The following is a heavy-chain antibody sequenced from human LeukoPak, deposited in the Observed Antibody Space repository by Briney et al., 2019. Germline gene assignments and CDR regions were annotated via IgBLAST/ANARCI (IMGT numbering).Heavy chain of an antibody. Sequence: ASVKVSCKASGGTFSSYAISWVRQAPGQGLEWMGWINPNSGGTNYAQKFQGRVTMTRDTSISTAYMELSRLRSDDTAVYYCARDLEQQLDAFDIWGQGTMVTVSS. CDR1: GGTFSSYA. V-gene: IGHV1-2*02. CDR3: ARDLEQQLDAFDI. CDR2: INPNSGGT. D-gene: IGHD6-13*01. J-gene: IGHJ3*02.